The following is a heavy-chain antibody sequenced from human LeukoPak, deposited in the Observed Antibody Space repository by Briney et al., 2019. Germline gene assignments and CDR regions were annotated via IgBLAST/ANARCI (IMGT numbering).Heavy chain of an antibody. Sequence: GGSLRLSCTTPKFNFHNYGLTWVRQAPGRELEWVSSISGSGTQYAASVQGRFTIFRDNSRNTLYLQMNSLRAEDTAVYYCAKDPNGDYIGAFDIWGQGTMVTVSS. CDR3: AKDPNGDYIGAFDI. CDR1: KFNFHNYG. V-gene: IGHV3-23*01. CDR2: ISGSGT. J-gene: IGHJ3*02. D-gene: IGHD4-17*01.